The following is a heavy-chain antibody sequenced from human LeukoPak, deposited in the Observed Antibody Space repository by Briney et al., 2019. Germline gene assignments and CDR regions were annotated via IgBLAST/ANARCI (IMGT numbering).Heavy chain of an antibody. CDR3: AREGSSWYHYFDY. CDR1: GFTFSSYS. J-gene: IGHJ4*02. D-gene: IGHD6-13*01. Sequence: GGSLKLSCAASGFTFSSYSMNWVRQAPGKGLEWVSSISSSGSSIYYADSVKGRFTISRDNAKNSLYLQMNSLRAEDTAVYYCAREGSSWYHYFDYWGQGTLVTVSS. V-gene: IGHV3-21*01. CDR2: ISSSGSSI.